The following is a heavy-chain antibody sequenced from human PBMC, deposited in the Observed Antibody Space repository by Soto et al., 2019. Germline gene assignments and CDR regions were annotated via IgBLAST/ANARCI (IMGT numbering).Heavy chain of an antibody. CDR3: ARDWGGDFWSGYYYYYYYMDV. V-gene: IGHV1-18*01. J-gene: IGHJ6*03. CDR2: ISAYNGNT. CDR1: GYTFTSYG. Sequence: ASVKVSCKASGYTFTSYGISWVRQAPGQGPEWKGWISAYNGNTNYAQKHQGRVTMTTDTPTSTAYMELRSLRSDDTAVYYCARDWGGDFWSGYYYYYYYMDVWGKGTTVTVS. D-gene: IGHD3-3*01.